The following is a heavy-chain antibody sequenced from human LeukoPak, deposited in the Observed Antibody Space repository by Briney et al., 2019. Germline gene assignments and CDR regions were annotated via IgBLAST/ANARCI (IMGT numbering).Heavy chain of an antibody. CDR3: ARVNEENYYYYYMDV. Sequence: QSGGSLRLSCVASGFTFSSRDWMTWVRQAPGKGLEWVANIKQDGSEKNYVDSVKGRFTISRDNSKNTLYLQMNSLRAEDTAVYYCARVNEENYYYYYMDVWGKGTTVTVSS. J-gene: IGHJ6*03. CDR2: IKQDGSEK. D-gene: IGHD1-1*01. CDR1: GFTFSSRDW. V-gene: IGHV3-7*01.